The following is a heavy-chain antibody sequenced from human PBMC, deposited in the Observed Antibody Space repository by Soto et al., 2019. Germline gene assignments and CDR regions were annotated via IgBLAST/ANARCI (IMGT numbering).Heavy chain of an antibody. CDR1: GGSIRSYY. J-gene: IGHJ4*02. CDR2: IFYSGST. CDR3: ARGAADTAMVDS. V-gene: IGHV4-59*01. D-gene: IGHD5-18*01. Sequence: SETLSLTXTVSGGSIRSYYWTWIRQPPGKGLEWLGYIFYSGSTFYNPPLKSRVTISIHTSKSQFSLQLTSVTAADTAVYYCARGAADTAMVDSWGQGTLVTVSS.